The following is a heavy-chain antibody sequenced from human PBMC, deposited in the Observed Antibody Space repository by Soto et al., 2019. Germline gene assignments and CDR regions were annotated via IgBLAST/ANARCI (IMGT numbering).Heavy chain of an antibody. Sequence: SETLSLTCAVYGGSFSGYYWSWIRQPPGKGLEWIGEINHSGSTNYNPSLKSRVTISVDTSKNQFSLRMNSMIAADTAVYYCARADPAASVGYWGQGTLVTVSS. V-gene: IGHV4-34*01. CDR2: INHSGST. D-gene: IGHD2-2*01. CDR1: GGSFSGYY. CDR3: ARADPAASVGY. J-gene: IGHJ4*02.